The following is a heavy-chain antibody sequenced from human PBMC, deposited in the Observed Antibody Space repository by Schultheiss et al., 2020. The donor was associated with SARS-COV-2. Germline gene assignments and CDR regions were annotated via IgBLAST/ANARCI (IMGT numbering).Heavy chain of an antibody. V-gene: IGHV4-59*12. CDR3: ARGKYDFWSGSRPYYYYYMDV. CDR2: IDYSGST. D-gene: IGHD3-3*01. CDR1: GGSISSYY. J-gene: IGHJ6*03. Sequence: SQTLSLTCTVSGGSISSYYWSWIRQPAGKGLEWIGYIDYSGSTNYNPSLKSRVFISRNTPKNQFSLKLSSVTAADTAVYYCARGKYDFWSGSRPYYYYYMDVWGKGTTVTVSS.